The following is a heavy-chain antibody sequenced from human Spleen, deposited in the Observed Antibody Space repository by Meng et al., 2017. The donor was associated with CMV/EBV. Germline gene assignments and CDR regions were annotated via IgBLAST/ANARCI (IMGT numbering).Heavy chain of an antibody. CDR3: AHRRRDFDFWSGDSNWFDP. V-gene: IGHV2-5*02. D-gene: IGHD3-3*01. CDR1: TTGVA. J-gene: IGHJ5*02. CDR2: IYWDDDE. Sequence: TTGVAVGCILHPPGKSLDWHALIYWDDDERYSPSLKSRLTITKDTSKNLVFLTMTNMDPVDTSTYYCAHRRRDFDFWSGDSNWFDPWGQGILVTVSS.